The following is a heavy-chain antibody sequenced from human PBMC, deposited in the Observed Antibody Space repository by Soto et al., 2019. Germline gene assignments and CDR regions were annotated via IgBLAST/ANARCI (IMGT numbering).Heavy chain of an antibody. CDR1: GYTFTSHG. Sequence: QVQLVQSGAEVKKPGASVKVSCKASGYTFTSHGISWVRQAPGQGLEWMGWISANNGDTNYAQKFQGRVTVTTDTSKSTGYMELRSLRSEDTAVYYCARMVRGSNIDYYYYMDVWGIGTTVTVSS. J-gene: IGHJ6*03. CDR3: ARMVRGSNIDYYYYMDV. CDR2: ISANNGDT. V-gene: IGHV1-18*01. D-gene: IGHD3-10*01.